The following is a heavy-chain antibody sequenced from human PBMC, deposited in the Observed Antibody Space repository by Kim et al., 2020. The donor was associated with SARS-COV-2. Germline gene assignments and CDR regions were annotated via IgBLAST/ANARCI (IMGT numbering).Heavy chain of an antibody. CDR2: IIPIFGTA. CDR3: ARKWDYDSSGYYIFDY. J-gene: IGHJ4*02. D-gene: IGHD3-22*01. Sequence: SVKVSCKASGGTFSSYAISWVRQAPGQGLEWMGGIIPIFGTANYAQKFQGRVTITADESTSTAYMELSSLRSEDTAVYYCARKWDYDSSGYYIFDYWGQGTLVTVSS. CDR1: GGTFSSYA. V-gene: IGHV1-69*13.